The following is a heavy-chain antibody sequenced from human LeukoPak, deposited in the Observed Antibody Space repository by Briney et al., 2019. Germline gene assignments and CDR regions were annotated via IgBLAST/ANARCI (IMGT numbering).Heavy chain of an antibody. V-gene: IGHV1-69*13. CDR1: GGTFGSYV. CDR3: AKEGDTALVTGYFDL. D-gene: IGHD5-18*01. Sequence: GASVKVSCKASGGTFGSYVISWVRQAPGQGLEWMGGIIPIFGTAHYAQKFQGRLTITADESTSTVYMEMSSLRSGDTAMYYCAKEGDTALVTGYFDLWGRGTLVTVSS. CDR2: IIPIFGTA. J-gene: IGHJ2*01.